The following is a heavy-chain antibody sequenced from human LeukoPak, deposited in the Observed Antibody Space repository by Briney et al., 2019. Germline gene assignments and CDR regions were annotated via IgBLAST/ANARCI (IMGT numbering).Heavy chain of an antibody. D-gene: IGHD3-16*01. CDR3: ARDARLGNWFDP. Sequence: SQTLSLTCTVSGGSISSYYWSWIRQPPGKGLEWIGYIYYSGSTNYNPSLKSRVTISVDTSKNQFSLKLSCVTAADTAVYYCARDARLGNWFDPWGQGTLVTVSS. V-gene: IGHV4-59*01. CDR2: IYYSGST. J-gene: IGHJ5*02. CDR1: GGSISSYY.